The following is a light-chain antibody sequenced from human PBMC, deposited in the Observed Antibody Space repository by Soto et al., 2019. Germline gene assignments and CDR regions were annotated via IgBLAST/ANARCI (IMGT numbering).Light chain of an antibody. CDR2: GAS. J-gene: IGKJ1*01. CDR3: KKYVSSPWK. V-gene: IGKV3-20*01. CDR1: QSVSSSY. Sequence: EIVLTQSPGTLSFSPGERATLSCRASQSVSSSYLAWYQQKPGQANRLLIYGASSRATGIKDRFSGSGSGTDFTLTISRMEPEDFAVYYCKKYVSSPWKFGQGPKVDIK.